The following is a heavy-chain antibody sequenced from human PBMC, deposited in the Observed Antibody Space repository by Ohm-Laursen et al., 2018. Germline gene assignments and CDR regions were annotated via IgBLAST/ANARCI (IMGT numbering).Heavy chain of an antibody. CDR2: INPSGGST. J-gene: IGHJ4*02. CDR3: ATGYRFSPPRIC. D-gene: IGHD6-13*01. V-gene: IGHV1-46*01. Sequence: GASVKVSCNASGYTFTKHYMHWVRQAPGQGLEWMGIINPSGGSTTYAQKFQGRVSMTRDTSTSTVYMELSSLRSEDTAVYYCATGYRFSPPRICWGQGTLVTVSS. CDR1: GYTFTKHY.